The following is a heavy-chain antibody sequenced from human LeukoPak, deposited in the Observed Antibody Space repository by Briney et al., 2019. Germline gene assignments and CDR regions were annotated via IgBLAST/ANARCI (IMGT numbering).Heavy chain of an antibody. D-gene: IGHD5-24*01. CDR1: GGTFSSYA. Sequence: GASVEVSCKASGGTFSSYAISWVRQAPGQGLEWMGRIIPILGIANYAQKFQGRVTITADKSTSTAYMELSSLRSEDTAVYYCARDLGGYNSPDYYYYGMDVWGQGTTVTVSS. V-gene: IGHV1-69*04. CDR3: ARDLGGYNSPDYYYYGMDV. CDR2: IIPILGIA. J-gene: IGHJ6*02.